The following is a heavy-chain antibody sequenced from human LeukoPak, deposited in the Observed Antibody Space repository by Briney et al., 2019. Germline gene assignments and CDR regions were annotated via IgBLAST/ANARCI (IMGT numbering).Heavy chain of an antibody. V-gene: IGHV3-9*01. CDR3: AKVSSDWYYFDY. D-gene: IGHD6-19*01. CDR2: ISWNGGSI. Sequence: PGGSLRLSCAASGFTFDDYSMHWVRQAPGKGLEWVSGISWNGGSIGYADSVKGRFTISRDNSKNTLYLQMNSLRAEDTAVYYCAKVSSDWYYFDYWGQGTLVTVSS. CDR1: GFTFDDYS. J-gene: IGHJ4*02.